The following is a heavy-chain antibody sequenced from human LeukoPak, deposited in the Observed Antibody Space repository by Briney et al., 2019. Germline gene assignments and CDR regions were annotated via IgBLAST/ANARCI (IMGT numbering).Heavy chain of an antibody. V-gene: IGHV3-11*01. D-gene: IGHD3-3*01. CDR3: ARVRGYDFWSGYFDY. J-gene: IGHJ4*02. CDR1: GCTFSDYY. Sequence: GGSLRLSCAASGCTFSDYYMSWIRQAPGKGLEWVSYISSSGSTIYYADSVKGRFTISRDNAKNSLYLQMNSLRAEDTAVYYCARVRGYDFWSGYFDYWGQGTLVTVSS. CDR2: ISSSGSTI.